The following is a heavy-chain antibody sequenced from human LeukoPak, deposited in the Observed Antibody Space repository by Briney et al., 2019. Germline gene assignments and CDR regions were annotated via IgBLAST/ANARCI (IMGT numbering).Heavy chain of an antibody. D-gene: IGHD3-16*02. J-gene: IGHJ4*02. CDR2: FDPRTTAT. V-gene: IGHV1-2*02. Sequence: ASVKVSCKASGETFTGYYIHWVRQAPGQGLEWMGWFDPRTTATNYAQKFQGRVIMSKDTSISTVYMDLNRLTSDDTATYYCGRGEYSRSLDFWGQGTLVTVSS. CDR1: GETFTGYY. CDR3: GRGEYSRSLDF.